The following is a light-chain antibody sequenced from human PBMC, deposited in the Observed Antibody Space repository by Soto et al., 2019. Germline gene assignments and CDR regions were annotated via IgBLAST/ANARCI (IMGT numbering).Light chain of an antibody. J-gene: IGKJ2*02. CDR2: AAS. CDR3: QQSYSTPCT. CDR1: QSISNY. V-gene: IGKV1-39*01. Sequence: DIQMTQSPSSLSASVGDRVTITCRASQSISNYLNWYQHKPGKAPKLLIYAASSLQSGAPSRFSGSGSGTDFTLTISSLQPEDFATYYCQQSYSTPCTFGQGTKLEIK.